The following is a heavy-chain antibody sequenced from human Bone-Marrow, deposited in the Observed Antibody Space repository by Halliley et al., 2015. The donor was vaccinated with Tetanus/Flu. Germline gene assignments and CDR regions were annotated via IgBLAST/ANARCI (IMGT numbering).Heavy chain of an antibody. D-gene: IGHD3-22*01. CDR1: GGSFSSYA. CDR3: AGGYYESSGFSFHYQYVVGV. Sequence: QVQLVQSGAEVKKPGSSVTVSCKASGGSFSSYAISWVRQAPGQGLEWMGGIIPTFGTVNSAKKFQDRVTITADKSTSTAYMELNRLRSEGAAVYYCAGGYYESSGFSFHYQYVVGVWGQGTSVIVSS. CDR2: IIPTFGTV. J-gene: IGHJ6*02. V-gene: IGHV1-69*14.